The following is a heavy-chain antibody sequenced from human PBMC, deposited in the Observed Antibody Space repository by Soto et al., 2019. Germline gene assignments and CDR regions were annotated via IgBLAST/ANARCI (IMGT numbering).Heavy chain of an antibody. J-gene: IGHJ2*01. CDR3: ARMAGPWYFDL. CDR2: INHSGSS. Sequence: SETLSLTCAVHGGSFSGFYWTWIRQPPGKGLEWIGEINHSGSSNYNPPLKSRVTMSLDTSRNQFSLSLNSVTAADTAVYYCARMAGPWYFDLWGRGTPVPVYS. V-gene: IGHV4-34*01. CDR1: GGSFSGFY.